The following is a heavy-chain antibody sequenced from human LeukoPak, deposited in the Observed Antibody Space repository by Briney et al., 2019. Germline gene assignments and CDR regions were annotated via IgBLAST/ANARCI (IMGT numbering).Heavy chain of an antibody. J-gene: IGHJ4*02. V-gene: IGHV4-38-2*02. CDR1: GYSISSGYY. Sequence: SETLSLTCTVSGYSISSGYYWGWIRQPPGKGLGWIGSIYHSGSTYYNPSLKSRVTISVDTSKNQFSLKLSSVTAADTAVYYCARVGYDFWSGYYLDYWGQGTLVTVSS. CDR3: ARVGYDFWSGYYLDY. CDR2: IYHSGST. D-gene: IGHD3-3*01.